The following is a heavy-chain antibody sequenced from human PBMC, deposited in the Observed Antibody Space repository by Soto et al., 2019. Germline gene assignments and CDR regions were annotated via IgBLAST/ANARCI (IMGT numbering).Heavy chain of an antibody. D-gene: IGHD3-22*01. CDR2: ISAYNGNT. V-gene: IGHV1-18*01. J-gene: IGHJ3*02. CDR1: GYTFTSYG. CDR3: ARDPYSYYYDSSGYLSRGAFDI. Sequence: GASVKVSCKASGYTFTSYGISWVRQAPGQGLEWMGWISAYNGNTNYAQKLQGRVTMTTDTSTSTAYMELRSLRSDDTAVYYCARDPYSYYYDSSGYLSRGAFDIWGQGTMVTVSS.